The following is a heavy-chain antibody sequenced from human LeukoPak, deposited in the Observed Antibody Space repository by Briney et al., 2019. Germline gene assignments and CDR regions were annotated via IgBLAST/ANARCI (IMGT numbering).Heavy chain of an antibody. Sequence: ASVKVSCKASGYTFTGYYMHWVRQAPGQGLEWMGWINPNSGGTNYAQKFQGRVTMTRDTSISTAYMGLSRLRSDDTAVYYCARVVYSSSWYKPGDWFDPWGQGTLVTVSS. V-gene: IGHV1-2*02. D-gene: IGHD6-13*01. CDR2: INPNSGGT. CDR1: GYTFTGYY. J-gene: IGHJ5*02. CDR3: ARVVYSSSWYKPGDWFDP.